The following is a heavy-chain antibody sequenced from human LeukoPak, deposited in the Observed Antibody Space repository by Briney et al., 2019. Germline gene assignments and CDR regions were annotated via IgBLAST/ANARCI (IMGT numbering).Heavy chain of an antibody. CDR1: GGSVSSDIYY. J-gene: IGHJ4*02. CDR3: ARAGYQLLSWGFDY. Sequence: SETLSLTCTVSGGSVSSDIYYWGWIRQPPGKGLEWIGRIYTSGSTSYNPSLKSRVTMSVDTSKNQFSLKLSSVTAANTAVYYCARAGYQLLSWGFDYWGQGTLVTVSS. CDR2: IYTSGST. D-gene: IGHD2-2*01. V-gene: IGHV4-39*07.